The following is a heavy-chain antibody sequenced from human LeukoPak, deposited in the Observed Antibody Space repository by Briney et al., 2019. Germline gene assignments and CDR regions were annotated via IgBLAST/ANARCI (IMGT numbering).Heavy chain of an antibody. Sequence: PGGSLRLSCAASGFTFSSYSMNWVRQAPGKGLEWVSSISSSSSYIYYADSVKGRFTISRDNAKNSLYLQMNSLRAEDTAVYYCARGLQYYDILTGYSVGLRPVKGMDVWGQGTTVTVSS. J-gene: IGHJ6*02. CDR3: ARGLQYYDILTGYSVGLRPVKGMDV. D-gene: IGHD3-9*01. CDR1: GFTFSSYS. V-gene: IGHV3-21*01. CDR2: ISSSSSYI.